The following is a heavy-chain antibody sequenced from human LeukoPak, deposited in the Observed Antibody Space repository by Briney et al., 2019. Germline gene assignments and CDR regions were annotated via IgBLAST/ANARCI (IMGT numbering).Heavy chain of an antibody. Sequence: SETLSLTCAVYGGSFSGYYWSWIRQPPGKGVEWIGEINHSGSTNYNPSLKSRVTISVDTSKNQFSLKLSSVTAADTAVYYCARVSTYCTNGVCQQNFDYWGQGTLVTVSS. J-gene: IGHJ4*02. V-gene: IGHV4-34*01. CDR3: ARVSTYCTNGVCQQNFDY. CDR2: INHSGST. CDR1: GGSFSGYY. D-gene: IGHD2-8*01.